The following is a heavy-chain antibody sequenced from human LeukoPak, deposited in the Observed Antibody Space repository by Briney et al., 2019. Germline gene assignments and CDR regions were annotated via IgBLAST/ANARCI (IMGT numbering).Heavy chain of an antibody. CDR1: GGSISSYY. CDR2: IYYSGST. J-gene: IGHJ4*02. Sequence: PSETLSLTCTVSGGSISSYYWSWIRQPPGKGLEWIGYIYYSGSTNYNPSLKSRVTISVDTSKNQFSLRLSSVTAADTAVYYCARGRLRSMYGFGWGQGTLVTVSS. V-gene: IGHV4-59*12. D-gene: IGHD3-10*01. CDR3: ARGRLRSMYGFG.